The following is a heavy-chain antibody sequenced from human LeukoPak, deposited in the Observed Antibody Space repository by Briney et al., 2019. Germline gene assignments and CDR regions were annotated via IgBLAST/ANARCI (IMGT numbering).Heavy chain of an antibody. J-gene: IGHJ4*02. D-gene: IGHD2-2*01. CDR3: ARQYCSSTSCYYYFDY. V-gene: IGHV4-59*01. CDR1: GGSISSYY. Sequence: SETLSLTCTVSGGSISSYYWSWIRQPSGKGLEWIGYIYYSGGTNYNPSLKSRVTISVDTSKNQFSLKLSSVTAADTAVYYCARQYCSSTSCYYYFDYWGQGTLVTVSS. CDR2: IYYSGGT.